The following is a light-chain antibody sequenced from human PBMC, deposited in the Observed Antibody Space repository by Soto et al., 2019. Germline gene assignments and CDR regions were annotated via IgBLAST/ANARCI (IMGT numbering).Light chain of an antibody. CDR2: EVS. V-gene: IGLV2-8*01. Sequence: QSALTQPPSASGSPGQSVTISCTGTSSDVGAYNYVSWYQQHPGKAPKLIIYEVSRRPSGVPDRFSGSKSGNTASLTVSGLQAEDEADYYCAAWSGSLSGLVFGGGTKLTVL. J-gene: IGLJ3*02. CDR1: SSDVGAYNY. CDR3: AAWSGSLSGLV.